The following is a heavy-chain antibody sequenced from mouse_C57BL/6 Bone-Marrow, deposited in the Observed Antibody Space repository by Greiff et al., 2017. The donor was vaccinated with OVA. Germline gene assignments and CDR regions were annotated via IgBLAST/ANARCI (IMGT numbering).Heavy chain of an antibody. CDR1: GYTFTDYN. Sequence: EVQLQQSGPELVKPGASVKIPCKASGYTFTDYNMDWVKQSHGKSLEWIGDIHPNNGGTIYNQKFKGKATLTVDKSSSTAYMELRSLTSEDTAVYYGARHYGSSHGKNFDYWGQGTTLTVSS. CDR3: ARHYGSSHGKNFDY. D-gene: IGHD1-1*01. CDR2: IHPNNGGT. V-gene: IGHV1-18*01. J-gene: IGHJ2*01.